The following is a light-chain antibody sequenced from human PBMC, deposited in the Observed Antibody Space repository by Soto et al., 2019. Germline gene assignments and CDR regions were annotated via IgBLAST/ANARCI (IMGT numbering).Light chain of an antibody. Sequence: DIQLTQSPSFLSASVGDRVTITCRASQGISSYLAWYQQKPGKAPKLLIYAASTLQSGVPSRFSGSGSGTEFTLTISSLQPEDFATDYCQQLNSYPGLTFGGGTKVEIK. CDR2: AAS. CDR1: QGISSY. CDR3: QQLNSYPGLT. V-gene: IGKV1-9*01. J-gene: IGKJ4*01.